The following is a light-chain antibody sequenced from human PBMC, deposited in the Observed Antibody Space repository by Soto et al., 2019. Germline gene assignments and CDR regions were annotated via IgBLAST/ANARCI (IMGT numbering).Light chain of an antibody. CDR1: QGISSF. Sequence: DIQMTQSPSSLSASVGDRVTITCRASQGISSFVAWYQQKPGKVPRLLISGASTLQSGVPSRFSGSGSGTDFTLTITSLQPEVVATYYCQKYSSVITFGQGTRLEIK. J-gene: IGKJ5*01. CDR3: QKYSSVIT. V-gene: IGKV1-27*01. CDR2: GAS.